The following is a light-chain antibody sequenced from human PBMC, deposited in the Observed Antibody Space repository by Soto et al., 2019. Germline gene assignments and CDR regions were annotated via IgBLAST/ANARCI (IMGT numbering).Light chain of an antibody. CDR2: EVT. Sequence: QSVLTQPPSASGSPGQSVTISCTGTSSDVGGYNYVSWYQQYPGRAPKLMIYEVTKRPSGVPDRSSGSKSGNTASLTVSGLQAEDEADYYCSSNAASNNFYFVFGGGTKVTV. CDR1: SSDVGGYNY. V-gene: IGLV2-8*01. J-gene: IGLJ3*02. CDR3: SSNAASNNFYFV.